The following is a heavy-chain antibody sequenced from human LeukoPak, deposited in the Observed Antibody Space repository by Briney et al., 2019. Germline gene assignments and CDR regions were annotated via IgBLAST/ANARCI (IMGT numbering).Heavy chain of an antibody. CDR3: ARVGYCSSTSCYGDYYYYYMDV. Sequence: PGGSLRLSCAASGFTFSSYWMHWVRQAPGKGLVWVSRINSDGSSTSYADSVKGRFTISRDNAKNSLYLQMNSLRAEDTAVYYCARVGYCSSTSCYGDYYYYYMDVWGKGTTVTVSS. D-gene: IGHD2-2*01. V-gene: IGHV3-74*01. CDR1: GFTFSSYW. CDR2: INSDGSST. J-gene: IGHJ6*03.